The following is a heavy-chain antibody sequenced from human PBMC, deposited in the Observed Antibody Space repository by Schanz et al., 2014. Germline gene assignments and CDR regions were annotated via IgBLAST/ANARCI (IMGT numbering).Heavy chain of an antibody. D-gene: IGHD6-13*01. J-gene: IGHJ6*02. Sequence: QAQLMESGGGVVQPGTSLILSCSVSGFSLNTYGIHWFRQPAGKGLEWVAFIWYDGSNKYYADSVKGRFTISRDNSKNTLYLQMNSLRAEDTSVYFCARVRRRIATPSTPSFRNYYYYAMDVWGQGTTVTVSS. CDR2: IWYDGSNK. CDR3: ARVRRRIATPSTPSFRNYYYYAMDV. CDR1: GFSLNTYG. V-gene: IGHV3-33*01.